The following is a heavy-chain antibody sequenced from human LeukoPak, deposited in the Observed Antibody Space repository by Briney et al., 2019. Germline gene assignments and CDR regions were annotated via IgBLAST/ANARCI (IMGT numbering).Heavy chain of an antibody. CDR2: ISAYNGNT. CDR3: ARVWDYGDYVSNFDY. Sequence: ASVKVSCKASGYTFTSYGISWVRQAPGQGLEWMGWISAYNGNTNYAQKLQGRVTMTTDTSTSTAYMELRSLRSDDTAVYYCARVWDYGDYVSNFDYWGQGTLVTVSS. D-gene: IGHD4-17*01. V-gene: IGHV1-18*01. CDR1: GYTFTSYG. J-gene: IGHJ4*02.